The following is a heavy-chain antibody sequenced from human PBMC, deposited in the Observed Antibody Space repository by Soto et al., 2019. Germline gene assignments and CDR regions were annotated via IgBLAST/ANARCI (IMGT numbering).Heavy chain of an antibody. CDR2: IRPYNGQP. Sequence: VQLVQPGGEVRKPGASVKVSCKPPGYPFIDYEITWVRQAPGQGLEWMGWIRPYNGQPKYAQKFQGRFTMTSDTATSTAYMELRSLRSDDTAVYYCARDPGGATGLDPWCQGTLVTVSS. CDR3: ARDPGGATGLDP. D-gene: IGHD1-1*01. V-gene: IGHV1-18*01. CDR1: GYPFIDYE. J-gene: IGHJ5*02.